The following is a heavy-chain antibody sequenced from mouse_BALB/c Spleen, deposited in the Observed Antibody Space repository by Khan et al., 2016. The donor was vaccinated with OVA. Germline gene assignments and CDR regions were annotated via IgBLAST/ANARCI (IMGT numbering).Heavy chain of an antibody. V-gene: IGHV1-4*01. D-gene: IGHD1-1*01. J-gene: IGHJ4*01. Sequence: QVQLQQSGAELARPGASVKMSCKASGYTFTSYSMHWIKQRPGQGLEWIGNINPSNGYTNHNQNFRDKATLTADKSSSTAYMQLSSLTSEDSAVYYWARYFRYHGSRGALDYWGQGTSVTVSS. CDR1: GYTFTSYS. CDR2: INPSNGYT. CDR3: ARYFRYHGSRGALDY.